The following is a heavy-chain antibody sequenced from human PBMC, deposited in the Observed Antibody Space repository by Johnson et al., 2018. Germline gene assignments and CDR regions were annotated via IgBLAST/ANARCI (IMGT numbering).Heavy chain of an antibody. V-gene: IGHV1-58*01. CDR1: GFTFTSSA. CDR2: IVVGSGNT. CDR3: VADVGRYYDRSGSPWAAFDI. J-gene: IGHJ3*02. Sequence: QLVESGPEVKKPGTSVKVSCKASGFTFTSSAVQWVRQARGQRLEWIGWIVVGSGNTNYAQKVQERVTITRDMSTRTAYMELRSLSSEETAVYYCVADVGRYYDRSGSPWAAFDIWGQGTMVTVSS. D-gene: IGHD3-22*01.